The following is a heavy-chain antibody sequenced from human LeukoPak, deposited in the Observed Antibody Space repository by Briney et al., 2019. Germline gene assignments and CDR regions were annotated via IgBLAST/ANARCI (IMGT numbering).Heavy chain of an antibody. Sequence: SQTLSLTCTVSGGSISSGSYYWIWIRQPAGKGLEWIGRIYTSGSTNSNPSLKSRVTISVDTSKNQFSLKLSSVTAADTAVYYCAREVPTYYYDSSGSKFDYWGQGTLVTVSS. D-gene: IGHD3-22*01. CDR3: AREVPTYYYDSSGSKFDY. J-gene: IGHJ4*02. CDR1: GGSISSGSYY. CDR2: IYTSGST. V-gene: IGHV4-61*02.